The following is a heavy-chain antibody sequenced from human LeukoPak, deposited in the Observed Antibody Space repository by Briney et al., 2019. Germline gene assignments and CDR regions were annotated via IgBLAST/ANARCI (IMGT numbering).Heavy chain of an antibody. CDR1: GGSISGYY. CDR2: VYYSGST. J-gene: IGHJ4*02. D-gene: IGHD4-17*01. V-gene: IGHV4-59*08. CDR3: ARHPRSDYGDYVPHYNFDY. Sequence: SSETLSLTCTVSGGSISGYYWSWIRQPPGKGLEWIGYVYYSGSTNYNPSPKSRVTISVDTSKNQFSLKLTSVTAADTAVYYCARHPRSDYGDYVPHYNFDYWGQGTLVTISS.